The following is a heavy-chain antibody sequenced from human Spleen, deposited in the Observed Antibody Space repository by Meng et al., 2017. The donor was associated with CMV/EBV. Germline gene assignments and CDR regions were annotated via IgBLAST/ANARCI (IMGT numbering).Heavy chain of an antibody. V-gene: IGHV3-74*01. CDR2: INSDGNIT. Sequence: GESLKISCAASGFTFSSYWMHWVRQAPGKGLVWVSRINSDGNITTYADSVKGRFTISRDNAKNSLYLQMNSLRAEDTAFYYCAKDRAAAGNPGDYWGQGTLVTVSS. CDR1: GFTFSSYW. CDR3: AKDRAAAGNPGDY. D-gene: IGHD6-13*01. J-gene: IGHJ4*02.